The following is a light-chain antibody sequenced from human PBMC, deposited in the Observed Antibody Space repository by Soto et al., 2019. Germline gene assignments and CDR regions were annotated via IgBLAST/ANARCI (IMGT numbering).Light chain of an antibody. CDR1: SSNIGSNA. V-gene: IGLV2-14*01. CDR2: EVS. CDR3: SSYTSSSTLDV. J-gene: IGLJ1*01. Sequence: QSVLTQPPSASGTPGQRVTISCSGSSSNIGSNAVSWYQQHPGKAPKLMIYEVSNRPSGVSNRFSGSKSGNTASLTISGLXAEDEADYYCSSYTSSSTLDVFGTGTKVTVL.